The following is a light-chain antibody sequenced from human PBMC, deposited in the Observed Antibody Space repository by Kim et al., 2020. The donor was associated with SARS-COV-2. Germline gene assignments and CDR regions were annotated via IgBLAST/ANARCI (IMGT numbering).Light chain of an antibody. CDR1: QDISSW. J-gene: IGKJ3*01. Sequence: SASVRNRVTNSCRGSQDISSWLAGYQQKPGKAPKLLNYAASTLQSGVPSRLSGRGSGTDFTLTLSSLQPEDFSTYYCQQANSFPTVGPGTKVDIK. CDR2: AAS. CDR3: QQANSFPT. V-gene: IGKV1-12*01.